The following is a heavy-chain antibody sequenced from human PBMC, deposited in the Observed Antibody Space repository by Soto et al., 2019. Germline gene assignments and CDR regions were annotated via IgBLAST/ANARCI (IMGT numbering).Heavy chain of an antibody. CDR2: ISTYTGNT. D-gene: IGHD3-22*01. Sequence: QAQLVQSGSEEEKPGASVKVSCKASGYNFDSYGISWVRQAPGQGLQWMGRISTYTGNTHYSLKFQGRVTMTTDSSTNTAFMQLRSLRVDDTAVYFCVRDQYYDKGGYFRSMWGQGTLVTVAS. CDR3: VRDQYYDKGGYFRSM. V-gene: IGHV1-18*01. CDR1: GYNFDSYG. J-gene: IGHJ4*02.